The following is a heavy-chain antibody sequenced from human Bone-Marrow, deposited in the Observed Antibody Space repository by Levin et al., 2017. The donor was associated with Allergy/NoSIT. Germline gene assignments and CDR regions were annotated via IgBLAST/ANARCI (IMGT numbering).Heavy chain of an antibody. D-gene: IGHD3-16*01. Sequence: GESLKISCKASGYNFANYWIGWVRQMPGKGLEWMGIIYPGDSHSRYSPSFQGHVTISADMSISTAYLQWTSLKASDTAMHYGAKYSLEQLVNWFDSWGQGTLVTVSS. V-gene: IGHV5-51*01. CDR3: AKYSLEQLVNWFDS. CDR1: GYNFANYW. CDR2: IYPGDSHS. J-gene: IGHJ5*01.